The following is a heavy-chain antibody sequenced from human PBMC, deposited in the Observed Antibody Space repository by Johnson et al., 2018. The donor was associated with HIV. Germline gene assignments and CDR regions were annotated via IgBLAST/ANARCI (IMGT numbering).Heavy chain of an antibody. CDR3: TTEETGTTDDAFDI. CDR2: MRYDGGNK. J-gene: IGHJ3*02. CDR1: GFTFSSYA. Sequence: QVQLVESGGGLVQPGGSLRLSCAASGFTFSSYAMHWVRQAPGKGREWVAFMRYDGGNKDYADSVKGRFTISRDNSKNTLFLQMSSLRPEDTAVYYCTTEETGTTDDAFDIWGQGTMVTVSS. D-gene: IGHD1-7*01. V-gene: IGHV3-30*02.